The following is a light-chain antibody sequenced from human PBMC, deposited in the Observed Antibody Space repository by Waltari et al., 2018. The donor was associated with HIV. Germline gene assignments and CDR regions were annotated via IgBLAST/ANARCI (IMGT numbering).Light chain of an antibody. CDR2: KAS. CDR3: QSGHNSDSI. J-gene: IGLJ2*01. CDR1: ALSNHY. Sequence: SYELTQAPSVSVSPAQTAKITCPRDALSNHYVYWYQQKPGQAPLMMIFKASERPSEIPARFSASSSGSTSILTISGVQAEDEADYYCQSGHNSDSIFGGGTKLTVL. V-gene: IGLV3-25*03.